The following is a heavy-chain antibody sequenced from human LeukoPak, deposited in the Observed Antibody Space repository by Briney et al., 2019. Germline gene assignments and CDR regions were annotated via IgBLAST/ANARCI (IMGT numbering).Heavy chain of an antibody. J-gene: IGHJ4*02. D-gene: IGHD6-13*01. CDR2: IYSGGST. V-gene: IGHV3-66*01. Sequence: GGSLRLSCAASGFTVSSNYMSWVRQAPGKGLEWVSVIYSGGSTYYADSVKGRFTISRDNSKNTLYLQMNSLRAEDTAVYYCARDCPIAAAGFLTVNSHWNDCLPLDYWGQGTLVTVSS. CDR3: ARDCPIAAAGFLTVNSHWNDCLPLDY. CDR1: GFTVSSNY.